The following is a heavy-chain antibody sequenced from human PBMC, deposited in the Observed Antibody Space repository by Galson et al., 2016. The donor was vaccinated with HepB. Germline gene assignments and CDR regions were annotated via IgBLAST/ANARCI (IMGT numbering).Heavy chain of an antibody. CDR2: IKPSGGNT. D-gene: IGHD1-14*01. CDR3: ARELDHSFYFDY. Sequence: SVKVSCKASGYTFNTYNMHWVRQAPGQGLEWMGIIKPSGGNTIYAQKFQDRITMTRDTSTSTVYMELISLRSEDTAVYYRARELDHSFYFDYWGQGTLPTLPS. CDR1: GYTFNTYN. J-gene: IGHJ4*02. V-gene: IGHV1-46*02.